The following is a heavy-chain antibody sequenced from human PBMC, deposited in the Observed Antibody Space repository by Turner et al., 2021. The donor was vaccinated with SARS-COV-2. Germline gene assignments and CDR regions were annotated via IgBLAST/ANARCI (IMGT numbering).Heavy chain of an antibody. CDR2: IYSGDGT. Sequence: EVQLVDSGGGLVQPGGSLRLSCAASGVTVRSNYMSWVREARGKGLGWVSVIYSGDGTFYADTVKGRFTISRDSCKNSLYLKMNSLRTEDTAVYYCARDLNGGRGPWGQGTLVTVSS. V-gene: IGHV3-66*01. CDR1: GVTVRSNY. D-gene: IGHD1-1*01. J-gene: IGHJ5*02. CDR3: ARDLNGGRGP.